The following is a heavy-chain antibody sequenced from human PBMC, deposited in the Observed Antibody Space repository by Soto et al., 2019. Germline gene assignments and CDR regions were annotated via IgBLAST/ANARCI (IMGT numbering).Heavy chain of an antibody. V-gene: IGHV2-5*02. D-gene: IGHD1-26*01. CDR2: IYWDDDK. CDR1: GFSLSTSGVG. Sequence: QITLKESGPTLLKPTQTLTLTCTFSGFSLSTSGVGVDWIRQTPGKALEWLALIYWDDDKRYNPSLKSSLTITKYTAKSHVVLTTTNMDTVDTATYSCSYRPRNSWFHSWGQGTLVTVSS. J-gene: IGHJ5*01. CDR3: SYRPRNSWFHS.